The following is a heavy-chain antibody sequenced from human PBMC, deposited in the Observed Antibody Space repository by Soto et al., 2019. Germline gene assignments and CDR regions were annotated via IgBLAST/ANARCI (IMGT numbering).Heavy chain of an antibody. V-gene: IGHV3-9*01. Sequence: GGSLRLSCADSGFTFDDYAMHWVRQAPGKGLEWVSGISWNSGSIGYADSVKGRFTISRDNAKNSLYLQMNSLRAEDTASYYCAKGGTVLNRGMDVWGQGTTVTVSS. J-gene: IGHJ6*02. CDR3: AKGGTVLNRGMDV. D-gene: IGHD4-17*01. CDR1: GFTFDDYA. CDR2: ISWNSGSI.